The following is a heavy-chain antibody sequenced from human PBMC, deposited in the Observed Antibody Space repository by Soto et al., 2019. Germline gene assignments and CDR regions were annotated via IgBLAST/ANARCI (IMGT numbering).Heavy chain of an antibody. CDR3: ARSVFP. J-gene: IGHJ5*02. V-gene: IGHV4-31*03. Sequence: SETLSLTCTVSGGSINNRGYYWSWSRQHPGKGLEWIGYIYYSGSTYYNPSLKSRVSMSVDTSKNQFSLKLSSVTAADTAVYYCARSVFPWGQGTLVTVSS. CDR2: IYYSGST. CDR1: GGSINNRGYY.